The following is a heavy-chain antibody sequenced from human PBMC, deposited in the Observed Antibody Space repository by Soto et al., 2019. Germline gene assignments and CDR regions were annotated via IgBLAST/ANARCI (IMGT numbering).Heavy chain of an antibody. CDR3: ARSRSGAVPDSLGF. D-gene: IGHD3-10*01. CDR1: GFSFSRFA. J-gene: IGHJ4*02. Sequence: QVQLVESGGGVVQPGGSLRLSCAASGFSFSRFAIHWVRQAPGKGLEWVAVISKDGSVIYYADSVKGRFTISRDNSKSSLFLQVNSLTSEDTAVYHCARSRSGAVPDSLGFWGLGTLVTVSS. V-gene: IGHV3-30-3*01. CDR2: ISKDGSVI.